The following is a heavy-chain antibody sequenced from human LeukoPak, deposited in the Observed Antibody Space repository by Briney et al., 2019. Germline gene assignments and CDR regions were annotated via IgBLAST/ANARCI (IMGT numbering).Heavy chain of an antibody. Sequence: GPLRLSCAASGFTFRDYNMNWVRQAPGQALEWDSYVTDSGSSTHYAASVNGRFTISRDNAKNSLYLQMNSLRAEDSAVYYCARSIGLTGGGVDVWGRGTTVTVSS. J-gene: IGHJ6*02. V-gene: IGHV3-11*01. D-gene: IGHD3-9*01. CDR2: VTDSGSST. CDR1: GFTFRDYN. CDR3: ARSIGLTGGGVDV.